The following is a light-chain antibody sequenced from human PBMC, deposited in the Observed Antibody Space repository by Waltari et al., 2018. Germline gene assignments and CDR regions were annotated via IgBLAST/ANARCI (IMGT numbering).Light chain of an antibody. Sequence: DIVMTQSPDSLAVYLGERDTINCKSSQTVLYNGNNKNYLDWYQQKPGQPPKLLIYWASTRHSGVPDRFSGSGSGTDFTLTISSLQAEDVAVYYCQQYSSTPLTFGGGTKVEIK. CDR3: QQYSSTPLT. V-gene: IGKV4-1*01. CDR1: QTVLYNGNNKNY. CDR2: WAS. J-gene: IGKJ4*01.